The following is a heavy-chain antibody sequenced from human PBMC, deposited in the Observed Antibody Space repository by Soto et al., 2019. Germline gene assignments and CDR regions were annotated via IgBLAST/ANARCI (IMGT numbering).Heavy chain of an antibody. V-gene: IGHV1-69*06. CDR3: ARDSDRGYAFDI. CDR1: GGTFSTYA. J-gene: IGHJ3*02. D-gene: IGHD3-10*01. Sequence: QVQLVQSGAEVKKRGSSVKVSCKASGGTFSTYAIDWVRQAPGQGLEWMGGIIPLFGTANYAQKFQGRVTITADKSTSTAYIELISLRSEDTAVYYCARDSDRGYAFDIWGQGTMVTVSS. CDR2: IIPLFGTA.